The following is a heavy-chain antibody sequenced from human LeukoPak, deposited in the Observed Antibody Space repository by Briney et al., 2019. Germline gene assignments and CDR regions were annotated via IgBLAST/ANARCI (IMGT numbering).Heavy chain of an antibody. CDR3: ARGLGIFDHGDYPGGIY. J-gene: IGHJ4*02. CDR2: INWNSGII. CDR1: GFIFDDYA. V-gene: IGHV3-9*01. D-gene: IGHD4-17*01. Sequence: GGSLRLSCAASGFIFDDYAMHWVRQVPGKGLEWVSGINWNSGIIGYADSVKGRFTISRDNAKNSLFLQMNSLRAEDTAVYYCARGLGIFDHGDYPGGIYWGQGTLVTVSS.